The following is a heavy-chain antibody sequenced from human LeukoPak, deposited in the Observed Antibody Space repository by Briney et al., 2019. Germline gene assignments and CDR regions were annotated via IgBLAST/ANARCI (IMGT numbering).Heavy chain of an antibody. CDR2: INHSGST. Sequence: PSETLSLTCAVYGGSFSGYYWSWIRQPPGKGLEWIGEINHSGSTNYNPSLKSRVTIPVDTSKNQFSLKLSSVTAADTAVYYCSIAARGVDYWGQGTLVTVSS. CDR3: SIAARGVDY. CDR1: GGSFSGYY. V-gene: IGHV4-34*01. D-gene: IGHD6-6*01. J-gene: IGHJ4*02.